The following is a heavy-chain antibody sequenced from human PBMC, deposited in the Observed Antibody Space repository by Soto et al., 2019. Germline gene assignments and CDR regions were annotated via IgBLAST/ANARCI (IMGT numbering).Heavy chain of an antibody. J-gene: IGHJ4*02. V-gene: IGHV4-61*01. CDR2: IYYSGST. CDR1: GGSVSSGSYY. D-gene: IGHD7-27*01. CDR3: TRANWYSEY. Sequence: PSETLSLTCTVSGGSVSSGSYYWSWIRQPPGKGLEWIGYIYYSGSTNYNPSLKSRVTISVDTSKNQFSLNLTSLTAADTAIYYCTRANWYSEYWGQGTLVTVSS.